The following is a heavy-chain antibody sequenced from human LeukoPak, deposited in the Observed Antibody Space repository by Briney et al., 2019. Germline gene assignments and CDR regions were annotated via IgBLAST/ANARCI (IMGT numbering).Heavy chain of an antibody. CDR2: IYHSGTT. J-gene: IGHJ4*02. D-gene: IGHD1-26*01. V-gene: IGHV4-38-2*02. CDR3: ARDLGAINLYYFDY. Sequence: PSETLPLTCAVSGYSISSGFYWGWVRQPPGKGLEWIGSIYHSGTTYYNPSLKSRVTISVDTSKNQFSLKLSSVTAADTAVYYCARDLGAINLYYFDYWGQGTLVTVSS. CDR1: GYSISSGFY.